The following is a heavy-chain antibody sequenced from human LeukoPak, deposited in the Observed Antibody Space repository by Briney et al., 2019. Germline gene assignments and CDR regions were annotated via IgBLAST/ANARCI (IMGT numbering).Heavy chain of an antibody. CDR3: ARGVWEPTPSFDY. CDR1: GFTFDDYG. CDR2: INWNGGST. J-gene: IGHJ4*02. Sequence: PGGSLRLSCAASGFTFDDYGMSWVRQAPGKGLEWVSGINWNGGSTGYADSVKGRFTISRDNAKNSLYLQMNSLRSDDTAVYYCARGVWEPTPSFDYWGQGTLVTVSS. D-gene: IGHD1-26*01. V-gene: IGHV3-20*04.